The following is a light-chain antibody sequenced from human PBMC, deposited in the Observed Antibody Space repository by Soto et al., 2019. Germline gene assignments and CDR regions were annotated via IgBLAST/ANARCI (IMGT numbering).Light chain of an antibody. CDR1: QSVRNNY. J-gene: IGKJ1*01. Sequence: EIVLTQYTGTLSLSPGERATLSCRASQSVRNNYLAWYQQKPGQAPRLLISGASSRATGIPDRFSGSGSGTDFTLTISRLEPEDFAVYYCQQSETFGQGTKVDNK. V-gene: IGKV3-20*01. CDR3: QQSET. CDR2: GAS.